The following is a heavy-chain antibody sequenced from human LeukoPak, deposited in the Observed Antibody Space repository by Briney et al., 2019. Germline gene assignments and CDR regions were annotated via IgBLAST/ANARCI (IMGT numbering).Heavy chain of an antibody. Sequence: GGSLRLSCAASGFTFSSYSMNWVRQAPGKGLEWVSYISSSSSTIYYADSVKGRFTISRDRAKNSLYLQMNSLRVEDMAVYYCARDRGAVAGHYFDYWGQGTLVTVSS. CDR1: GFTFSSYS. V-gene: IGHV3-48*01. CDR3: ARDRGAVAGHYFDY. J-gene: IGHJ4*02. D-gene: IGHD6-13*01. CDR2: ISSSSSTI.